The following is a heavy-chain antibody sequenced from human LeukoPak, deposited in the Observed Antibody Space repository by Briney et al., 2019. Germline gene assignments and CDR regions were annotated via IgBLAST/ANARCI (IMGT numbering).Heavy chain of an antibody. V-gene: IGHV3-23*01. J-gene: IGHJ4*02. CDR1: GFTFSSYA. CDR2: ISGSGGST. D-gene: IGHD3-22*01. Sequence: PGGSLRLSCAASGFTFSSYAMSWVRQAPGKGLEWVSAISGSGGSTYYADSVKGRFTISRDNSKSTLYLQMNSLRAEDTAVYYCAKVFSMIVVVTTGFDYWGQGTLVTVSS. CDR3: AKVFSMIVVVTTGFDY.